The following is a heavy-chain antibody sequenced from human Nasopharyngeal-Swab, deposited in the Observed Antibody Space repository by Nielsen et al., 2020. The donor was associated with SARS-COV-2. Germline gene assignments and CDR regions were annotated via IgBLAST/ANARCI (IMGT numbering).Heavy chain of an antibody. V-gene: IGHV1-69*04. CDR1: GGTFSSYA. J-gene: IGHJ4*02. CDR3: ARWGRTDGGNPRYFDY. CDR2: IIPILGIA. Sequence: SVKVSCKASGGTFSSYAISWVRQAPGQGLEWMGRIIPILGIANYAQKFQGRVTITADKSTSIAYMELSSLRSEDTAVYYCARWGRTDGGNPRYFDYWGQGTLVTVSS. D-gene: IGHD4-23*01.